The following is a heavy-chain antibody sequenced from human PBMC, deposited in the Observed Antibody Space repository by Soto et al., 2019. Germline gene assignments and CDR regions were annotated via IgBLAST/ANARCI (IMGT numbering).Heavy chain of an antibody. CDR3: ARGAWDDSNVVVWFDP. V-gene: IGHV1-69*13. CDR1: GGTFSSYA. D-gene: IGHD2-15*01. Sequence: ASVKVSCKASGGTFSSYAISWVRQAPGQGLEWMGGIIPIFGTANYAQKFQGRVTITADESTSTAYMELSSLRSEDTAVYYCARGAWDDSNVVVWFDPWGQGTLVTVSS. J-gene: IGHJ5*02. CDR2: IIPIFGTA.